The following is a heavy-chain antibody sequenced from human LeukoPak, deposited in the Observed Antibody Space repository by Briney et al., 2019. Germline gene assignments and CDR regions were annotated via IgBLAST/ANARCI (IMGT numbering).Heavy chain of an antibody. D-gene: IGHD2-15*01. V-gene: IGHV3-23*01. J-gene: IGHJ3*02. CDR1: GFTFSSYA. Sequence: GGSLRLSCAASGFTFSSYAMSWVRQAPGKGLEWVSAISGSGGSTYYADSVKGRFTISRDNSKNTLYLQMTSLRVEDTAVYYCEAFDVVGAFDIWGQGTMVTVSS. CDR3: EAFDVVGAFDI. CDR2: ISGSGGST.